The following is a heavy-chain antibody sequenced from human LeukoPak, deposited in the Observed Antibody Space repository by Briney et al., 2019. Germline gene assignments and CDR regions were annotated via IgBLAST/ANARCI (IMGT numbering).Heavy chain of an antibody. D-gene: IGHD3-22*01. CDR2: ISGSGGST. J-gene: IGHJ4*02. V-gene: IGHV3-23*01. CDR1: GFTFSSYA. CDR3: AKSPTHDSFDYFHS. Sequence: PGGSLRLSCAASGFTFSSYAMSWVRQAPGKGLEWVSAISGSGGSTDYADSVKGRLSISRDNSKQTLYLHMNSLRAEDTAVYYCAKSPTHDSFDYFHSWGQGTLVTVSS.